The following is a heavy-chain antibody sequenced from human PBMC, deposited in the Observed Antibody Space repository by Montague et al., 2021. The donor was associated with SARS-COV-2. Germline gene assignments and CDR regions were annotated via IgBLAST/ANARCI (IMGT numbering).Heavy chain of an antibody. V-gene: IGHV3-7*01. CDR1: RFTFSDFW. J-gene: IGHJ6*02. CDR3: ARGSTGWYAIFGHYGMDV. D-gene: IGHD6-19*01. Sequence: PLRLSCAASRFTFSDFWMNWVRQAPGKGLERVADIKHDGSEKSYVDSVKGRFTISRDNAKNSLYLQMNSLRAEDTAVYYCARGSTGWYAIFGHYGMDVWGQGTTVTVSS. CDR2: IKHDGSEK.